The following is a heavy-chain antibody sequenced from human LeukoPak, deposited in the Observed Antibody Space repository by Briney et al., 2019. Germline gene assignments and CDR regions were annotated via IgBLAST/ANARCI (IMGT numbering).Heavy chain of an antibody. CDR3: ATFRDGFDS. D-gene: IGHD5-24*01. CDR2: MTPNSGNT. J-gene: IGHJ5*01. CDR1: GYTFTSYD. Sequence: ASVKVSCKASGYTFTSYDINWVRQATGQGLEYMGWMTPNSGNTGYAQKFQGRVTITRETSINTAYMELSSLTSEDTAVYYCATFRDGFDSWGQGTLVTISS. V-gene: IGHV1-8*03.